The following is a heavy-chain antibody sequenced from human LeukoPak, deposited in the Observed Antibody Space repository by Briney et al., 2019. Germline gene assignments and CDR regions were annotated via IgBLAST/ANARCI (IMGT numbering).Heavy chain of an antibody. J-gene: IGHJ4*02. CDR1: GFTFSSYG. Sequence: PGRSLRLSCAASGFTFSSYGMHWVRQAPGKGLEWVSVTYTGGNSYYADSVKGRFIISRDNAKSSLYLQMNSLRVEDTAVYFCARGYSSSSDDFDYWGQGALDAVSS. D-gene: IGHD6-13*01. V-gene: IGHV3-NL1*01. CDR2: TYTGGNS. CDR3: ARGYSSSSDDFDY.